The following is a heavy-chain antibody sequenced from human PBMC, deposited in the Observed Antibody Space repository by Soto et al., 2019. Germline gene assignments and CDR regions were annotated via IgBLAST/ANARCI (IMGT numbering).Heavy chain of an antibody. CDR3: ARVGVVVAPSLHYYMDV. CDR2: ISSSSSTI. V-gene: IGHV3-48*01. J-gene: IGHJ6*03. Sequence: GGSLRLSCAASGFTFSSYSMNWVRQAPGKGLEWVSYISSSSSTIYYADSVKGRFTISRDNAKNSLYLQMNTLRAEDTAVYYCARVGVVVAPSLHYYMDVCGKGTTVTISS. CDR1: GFTFSSYS. D-gene: IGHD2-2*01.